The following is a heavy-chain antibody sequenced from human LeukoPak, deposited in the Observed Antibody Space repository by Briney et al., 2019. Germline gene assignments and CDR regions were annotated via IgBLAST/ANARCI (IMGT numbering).Heavy chain of an antibody. Sequence: GGSLRLSCAASGFTFRSFAMNWVRQAPGKGQEWVSSVSGSGSVTFYGDSVKGRFTISRDNSKNTLYLQMDSLRAEDTAVYYCAKAPYDNKYYYMGVWGRGTTVTVSS. J-gene: IGHJ6*03. D-gene: IGHD3-9*01. V-gene: IGHV3-23*01. CDR3: AKAPYDNKYYYMGV. CDR1: GFTFRSFA. CDR2: VSGSGSVT.